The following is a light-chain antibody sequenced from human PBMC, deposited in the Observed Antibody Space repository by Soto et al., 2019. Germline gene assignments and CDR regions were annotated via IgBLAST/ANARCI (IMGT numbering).Light chain of an antibody. CDR3: ATWDGSLPGEV. V-gene: IGLV1-51*01. Sequence: QSVLSQPPSVSAAPGQRVSISCSGGSSNIGKNSVSWYQQLPATAPKLLIYDDHQRPSGIPDRFSASKSGTSATLDITGLQPADEADYYCATWDGSLPGEVFGGGTKLTVL. J-gene: IGLJ2*01. CDR1: SSNIGKNS. CDR2: DDH.